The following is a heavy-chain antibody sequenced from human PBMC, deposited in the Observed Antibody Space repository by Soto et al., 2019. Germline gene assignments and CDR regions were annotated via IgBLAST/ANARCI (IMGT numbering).Heavy chain of an antibody. D-gene: IGHD6-19*01. CDR2: IFSNDEK. J-gene: IGHJ2*01. CDR1: GFSLSNARMG. CDR3: ARIPSGGSGWYWYFDL. Sequence: QVTLKESGPVLVKPTETLTLTCTVSGFSLSNARMGVSWICQPPGKALEWLAHIFSNDEKSYSTSLKSRLTISKDTSKSQVVLTMTNMDPVDTATYYCARIPSGGSGWYWYFDLWGSGTLVTVSS. V-gene: IGHV2-26*01.